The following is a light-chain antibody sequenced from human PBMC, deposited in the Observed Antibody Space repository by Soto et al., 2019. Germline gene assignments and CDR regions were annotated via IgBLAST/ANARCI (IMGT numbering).Light chain of an antibody. J-gene: IGLJ2*01. CDR2: EVS. CDR1: SSDIGGYNY. CDR3: NSFASSNSLV. V-gene: IGLV2-14*01. Sequence: QSVLTQPASVSGSLGQSITISCTGTSSDIGGYNYVSWYQQHPGKAPKLIIYEVSYLPSGVSNRFSASKSGNSASLTISGLQAEDEADYYCNSFASSNSLVFGGGTKLTVL.